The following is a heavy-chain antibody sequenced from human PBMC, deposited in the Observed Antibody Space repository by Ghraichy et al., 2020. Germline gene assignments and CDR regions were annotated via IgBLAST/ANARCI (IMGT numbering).Heavy chain of an antibody. V-gene: IGHV4-34*01. D-gene: IGHD3-10*02. CDR1: GGSFSGYY. Sequence: SETLSLTCAVYGGSFSGYYWSWIRQPPGKGLEWIGEINHSGSTNYNPSLKSRVTISVDTSKNQFSLKLSSVTAADTAVYYCARGRRWRLLWPGGNDIVDYWGQGTLVTVSS. CDR2: INHSGST. J-gene: IGHJ4*02. CDR3: ARGRRWRLLWPGGNDIVDY.